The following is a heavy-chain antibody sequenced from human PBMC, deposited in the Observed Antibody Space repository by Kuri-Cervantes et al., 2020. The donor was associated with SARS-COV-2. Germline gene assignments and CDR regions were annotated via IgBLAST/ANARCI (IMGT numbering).Heavy chain of an antibody. V-gene: IGHV5-51*01. J-gene: IGHJ6*03. CDR1: RYSFTSYW. Sequence: NVSCKGSRYSFTSYWFGWVRQIPGKGLEWMGIIYPGDSDTRYSPSFQGQVTISADKSISNAYLQWSSLKASDTAMYYCARKHDFWRGYMDVWGKGTTVTVSS. CDR2: IYPGDSDT. CDR3: ARKHDFWRGYMDV. D-gene: IGHD3-3*01.